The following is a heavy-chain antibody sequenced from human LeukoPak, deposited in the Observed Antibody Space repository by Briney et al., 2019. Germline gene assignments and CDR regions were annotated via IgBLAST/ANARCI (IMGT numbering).Heavy chain of an antibody. CDR2: INPDGSAK. CDR3: ARHFSTYSHGLDV. Sequence: PGGSLRLSCAASGFTFSNFWMSWVRQAPGKGLEWVANINPDGSAKYYVDSVKGRFTISRDNAENSLYLQMNSLRPEDTAVYYCARHFSTYSHGLDVWGQGTTVTVSS. V-gene: IGHV3-7*01. D-gene: IGHD3-3*02. CDR1: GFTFSNFW. J-gene: IGHJ6*02.